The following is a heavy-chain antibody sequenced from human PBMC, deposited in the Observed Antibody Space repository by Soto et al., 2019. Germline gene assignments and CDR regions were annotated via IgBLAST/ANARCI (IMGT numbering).Heavy chain of an antibody. CDR1: GFTFSSYG. D-gene: IGHD5-18*01. J-gene: IGHJ4*02. V-gene: IGHV3-30*18. CDR2: ISYDGSNK. Sequence: QVQLVESGGGVVQPGRSLRLSCAASGFTFSSYGMHWVRQAPGKGLEWVAVISYDGSNKYYADSVKGRFTISRDNSKNTLYRQMNSLRAEETAVYYCAKDRGRGYSYGPFDYWGQGTLVTVSS. CDR3: AKDRGRGYSYGPFDY.